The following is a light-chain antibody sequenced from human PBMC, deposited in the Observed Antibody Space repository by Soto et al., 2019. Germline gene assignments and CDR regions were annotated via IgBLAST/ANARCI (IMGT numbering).Light chain of an antibody. CDR2: AAS. Sequence: AIRVTQSPSCLSASVGDRVNIXCRASQDVRNNLDWCQQKPGKARKLLIYAASTLHTGGPPSFSGSGSATDFTLPISSLQPEDFATYYCLQDDTYPITFGQGTRLEIK. J-gene: IGKJ5*01. CDR1: QDVRNN. CDR3: LQDDTYPIT. V-gene: IGKV1-6*02.